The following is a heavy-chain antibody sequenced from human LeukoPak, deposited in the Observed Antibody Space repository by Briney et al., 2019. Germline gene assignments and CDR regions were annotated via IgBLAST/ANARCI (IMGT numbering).Heavy chain of an antibody. CDR3: ARGSITIFGPNPGYYYYYYMDV. CDR2: ISAYNGNT. D-gene: IGHD3-3*01. J-gene: IGHJ6*03. CDR1: GYTFTSYG. V-gene: IGHV1-18*01. Sequence: GASVKVSCKASGYTFTSYGISWVRQAPGQGLEWMGWISAYNGNTNYAQKFQGRVTITADKSTSTAYMELSSLRSEDTAVYYCARGSITIFGPNPGYYYYYYMDVWGKGTTVTVSS.